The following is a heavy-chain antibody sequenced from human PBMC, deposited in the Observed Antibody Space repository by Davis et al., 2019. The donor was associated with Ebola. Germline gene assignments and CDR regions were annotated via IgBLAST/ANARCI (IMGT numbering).Heavy chain of an antibody. Sequence: MPSETLSLTCAVYGGSFSGYYWSWIRQPPGKGLEWIGEINHSGSTNYNPSLKSRVTISVDTSKNQFSLKLSSVTAADTAVYYCARGPYYDFWSGYYRDYWGQGTLVTVSS. V-gene: IGHV4-34*01. CDR1: GGSFSGYY. D-gene: IGHD3-3*01. J-gene: IGHJ4*02. CDR3: ARGPYYDFWSGYYRDY. CDR2: INHSGST.